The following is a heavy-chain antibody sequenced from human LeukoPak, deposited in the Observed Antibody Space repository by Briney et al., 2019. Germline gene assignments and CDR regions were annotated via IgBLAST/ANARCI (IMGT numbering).Heavy chain of an antibody. Sequence: GGSRRLSCAASGFTFSSYWMSWVRQAPGKGLEWVANIKQDGSEKYYVDSVKGRFTISRDNAKNSLYLQMNSLRAEDTAVYYCARLPAYCSSTSCYYDYWGQGTLVTVSS. CDR2: IKQDGSEK. J-gene: IGHJ4*02. CDR3: ARLPAYCSSTSCYYDY. CDR1: GFTFSSYW. V-gene: IGHV3-7*01. D-gene: IGHD2-2*01.